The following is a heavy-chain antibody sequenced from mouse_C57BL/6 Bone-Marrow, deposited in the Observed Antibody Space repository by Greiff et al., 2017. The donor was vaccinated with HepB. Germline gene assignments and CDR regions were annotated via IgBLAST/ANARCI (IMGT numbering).Heavy chain of an antibody. V-gene: IGHV1-55*01. CDR1: GYTFTSYW. CDR3: ARGSSGPAWFAY. D-gene: IGHD3-2*02. J-gene: IGHJ3*01. CDR2: IYPGSGST. Sequence: QVQLQQPGAELVKPGASVKMSCKASGYTFTSYWITWVKQRPGQGLEWIGDIYPGSGSTNYNEKFKSKATLTVDTSSSTAYMQLSSLTSEGSAVYYCARGSSGPAWFAYWGQGTLVTVSA.